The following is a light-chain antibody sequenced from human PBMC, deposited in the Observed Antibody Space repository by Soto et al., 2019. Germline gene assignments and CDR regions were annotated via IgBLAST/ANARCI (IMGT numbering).Light chain of an antibody. J-gene: IGKJ5*01. CDR3: QQYGTSPPIT. V-gene: IGKV3-20*01. CDR1: QSVGTY. Sequence: IVLTHSPATLTLSPLERATLSCSPSQSVGTYVSWFQQKPGQPPRLLISGASSRATGTPARFSGSGSGTDFTLTISRLEPEDFAVYYCQQYGTSPPITFGQGTRWRL. CDR2: GAS.